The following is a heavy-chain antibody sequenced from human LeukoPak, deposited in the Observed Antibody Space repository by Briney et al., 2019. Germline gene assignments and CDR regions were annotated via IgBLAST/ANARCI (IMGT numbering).Heavy chain of an antibody. J-gene: IGHJ4*02. CDR1: DYSISSGFF. CDR3: ARGEDVSGYRTDC. Sequence: PSETLSLTCTVSDYSISSGFFWGWVRQSPGKGLEWIGNIYRTGSTNYHPSLKSRVTISVDTSKNQFSLKLSSVTAADTAICYRARGEDVSGYRTDCWGQGTLVTVSS. V-gene: IGHV4-38-2*02. D-gene: IGHD3-3*01. CDR2: IYRTGST.